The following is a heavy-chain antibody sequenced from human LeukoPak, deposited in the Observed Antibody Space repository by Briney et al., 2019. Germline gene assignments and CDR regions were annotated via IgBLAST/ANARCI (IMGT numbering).Heavy chain of an antibody. V-gene: IGHV4-59*01. CDR1: GGSISSYY. J-gene: IGHJ4*02. CDR3: AARMVYCTSTSCDDY. Sequence: SETLSLTCSVSGGSISSYYCSWIRQPPGKGLEWIGYIHYSGSANYNPSLKSRVTISVDTSKIQFSLRLSSVTAADTAVYYCAARMVYCTSTSCDDYWGQGTLVTVSS. D-gene: IGHD2-2*01. CDR2: IHYSGSA.